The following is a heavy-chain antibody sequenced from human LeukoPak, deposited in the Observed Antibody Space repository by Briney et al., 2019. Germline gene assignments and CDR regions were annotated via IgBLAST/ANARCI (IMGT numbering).Heavy chain of an antibody. Sequence: ASVKVSCKASGYTFTGYYMHWVRQAPGKGLEWMGGFDPEDGETIYAQKFQGRVTMTEDTSTDTAYMELSSLRSEDTAVYYCATDLPEGATIDFDYWGQGSLVTVSS. V-gene: IGHV1-24*01. D-gene: IGHD5-12*01. CDR3: ATDLPEGATIDFDY. J-gene: IGHJ4*02. CDR1: GYTFTGYY. CDR2: FDPEDGET.